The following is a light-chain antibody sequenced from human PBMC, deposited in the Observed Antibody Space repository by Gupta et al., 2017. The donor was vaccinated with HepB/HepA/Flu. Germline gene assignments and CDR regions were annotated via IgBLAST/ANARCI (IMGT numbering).Light chain of an antibody. CDR3: QQNNNWQSS. J-gene: IGKJ2*04. CDR2: GAS. CDR1: QSVSSN. Sequence: EIVMTQSPATLSVSPGERATLSCRASQSVSSNLAWYQQKPGQAPRLLIYGASTRATGIPARFSGSGSGTEFTLTISSLQSEDFAVYYCQQNNNWQSSFGQGTKLEIK. V-gene: IGKV3-15*01.